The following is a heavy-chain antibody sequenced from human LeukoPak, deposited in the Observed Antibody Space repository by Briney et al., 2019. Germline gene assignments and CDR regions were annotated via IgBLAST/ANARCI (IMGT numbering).Heavy chain of an antibody. CDR3: AKDQSRYSSGWYEDY. CDR1: GFTFSSYA. V-gene: IGHV3-23*01. CDR2: ISGSGGST. J-gene: IGHJ4*02. D-gene: IGHD6-19*01. Sequence: PGGSLRLSCAASGFTFSSYAMSWVRQAPGKGLEWVSAISGSGGSTYYADSVKGRFTISRDNSKNTLYLQMNSLRAEDTAVYYCAKDQSRYSSGWYEDYWGQGTLVTVSS.